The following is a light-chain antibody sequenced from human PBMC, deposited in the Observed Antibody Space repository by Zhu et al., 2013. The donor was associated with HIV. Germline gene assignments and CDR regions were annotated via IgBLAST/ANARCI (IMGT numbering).Light chain of an antibody. J-gene: IGKJ4*01. CDR3: QQRSNWPRLT. Sequence: EIVMTQSPATLSVSPGERVTLSCRASQSVTTNLAWYQQNPGQAPRLLIFGASSRASGIPDRFSGSGSGTDFTLTISRLEPEDFAVYFCQQRSNWPRLTFGGGTKVEI. V-gene: IGKV3D-20*02. CDR1: QSVTTN. CDR2: GAS.